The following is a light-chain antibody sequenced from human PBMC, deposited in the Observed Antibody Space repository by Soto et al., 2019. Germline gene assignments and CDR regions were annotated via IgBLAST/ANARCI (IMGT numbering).Light chain of an antibody. CDR1: QSVSSY. CDR2: EAS. Sequence: EIVLAQSPATLSLCPRETATLSCRASQSVSSYLAWYQQRPGQAPRLLISEASSRATGIPDRFSGSGSGTEFTLTISSLQPDDFATYYCQHYNSYSEAFGQGTKVDIK. CDR3: QHYNSYSEA. V-gene: IGKV3-11*01. J-gene: IGKJ1*01.